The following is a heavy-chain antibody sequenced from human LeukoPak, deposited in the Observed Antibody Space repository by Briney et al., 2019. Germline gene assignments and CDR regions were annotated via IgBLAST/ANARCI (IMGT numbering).Heavy chain of an antibody. CDR1: GFTFSSYG. D-gene: IGHD2-21*01. CDR2: IWYDGSNK. Sequence: SGGSLRLSCAASGFTFSSYGMHWVRQAPGKGLEWVAIIWYDGSNKYYADSVKGRFTISRDNSKNTLYLQMNSLGAEDTAVYYCARDAYCGGDCYLPRSDFDYWGQGTLVTVSS. CDR3: ARDAYCGGDCYLPRSDFDY. V-gene: IGHV3-33*01. J-gene: IGHJ4*02.